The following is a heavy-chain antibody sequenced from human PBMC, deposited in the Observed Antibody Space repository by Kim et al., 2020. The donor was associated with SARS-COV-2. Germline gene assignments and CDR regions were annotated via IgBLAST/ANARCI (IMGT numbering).Heavy chain of an antibody. J-gene: IGHJ6*02. V-gene: IGHV3-48*03. CDR3: AGGGTYNALDV. D-gene: IGHD1-1*01. CDR2: I. Sequence: IYYADSMQGRFTITRDNAKKSLYLQMNSLRAEDTAVYYCAGGGTYNALDVWGQGTTVTVSS.